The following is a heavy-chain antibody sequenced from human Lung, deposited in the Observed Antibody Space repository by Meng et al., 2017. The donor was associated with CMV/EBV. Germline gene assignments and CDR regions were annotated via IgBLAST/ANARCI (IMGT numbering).Heavy chain of an antibody. CDR1: GGSISSSSYY. CDR3: ARDIYHTDIVVVRSDAFDI. J-gene: IGHJ3*02. CDR2: IYYSGST. D-gene: IGHD2-2*01. V-gene: IGHV4-39*07. Sequence: SETLSLTCTVSGGSISSSSYYWGWIRQPPGKGLEWIGSIYYSGSTYYNPSLKSRVTISVDTSKNQFSLKLSSVTAADTAVYYCARDIYHTDIVVVRSDAFDIWGQGTRVT.